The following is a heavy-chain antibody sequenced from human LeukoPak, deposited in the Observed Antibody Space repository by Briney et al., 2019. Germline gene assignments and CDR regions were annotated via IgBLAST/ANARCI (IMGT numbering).Heavy chain of an antibody. CDR3: ARGKVRGWLTLFDY. V-gene: IGHV4-39*07. J-gene: IGHJ4*02. Sequence: SEALSLTCTVSGGSISSSAYHWGWIRQPPGKGLEWVGSIHSSGSTYYNLSLKSRVTISVDTSKNQFSLKLSSVTAADTAVYYCARGKVRGWLTLFDYWGQGTLVTVSS. CDR1: GGSISSSAYH. D-gene: IGHD3-10*01. CDR2: IHSSGST.